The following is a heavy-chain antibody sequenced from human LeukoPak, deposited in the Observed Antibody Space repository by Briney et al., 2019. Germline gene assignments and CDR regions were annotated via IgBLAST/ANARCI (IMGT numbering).Heavy chain of an antibody. CDR1: GFSFSGYG. D-gene: IGHD5-24*01. J-gene: IGHJ4*02. V-gene: IGHV3-30*02. CDR3: GKGRERAYNCLDS. CDR2: IRHDGTE. Sequence: GGSLRVSCAASGFSFSGYGMHWVRQAPGKGLEWGSFIRHDGTEYHTDSVKGRFTISRDNSKSTLFLRMNSLGAEDTAVYYCGKGRERAYNCLDSWGQGTLVTVSS.